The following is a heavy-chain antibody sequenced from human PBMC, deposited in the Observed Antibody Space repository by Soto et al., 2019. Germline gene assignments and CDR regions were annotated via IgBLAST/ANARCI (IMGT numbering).Heavy chain of an antibody. D-gene: IGHD4-4*01. CDR1: GYTFTNSG. J-gene: IGHJ6*02. V-gene: IGHV1-69*13. CDR2: IIPIFGTA. CDR3: ARDLGPGDYSNYDYYYGMDV. Sequence: SVKVSCKTSGYTFTNSGITWVRQAPGQGLEWMGGIIPIFGTANYAQKFQGRVTITADESTSTAYMELSSLRSEDTAVYYCARDLGPGDYSNYDYYYGMDVWGQGTTVTVSS.